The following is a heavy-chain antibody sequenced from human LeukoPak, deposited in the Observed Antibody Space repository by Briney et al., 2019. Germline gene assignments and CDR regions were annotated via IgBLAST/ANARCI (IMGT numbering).Heavy chain of an antibody. Sequence: PGRSLRLSCAASGFTFDDYAMHWVRQAPGKGMEWVSGISWNSGSIGYADSVKGRFTISRDNAKNSLYLQMNSLRAEATAFYYCAKDITYSSSWFYGMDVWGQGTTVTVSS. CDR1: GFTFDDYA. V-gene: IGHV3-9*01. J-gene: IGHJ6*02. D-gene: IGHD6-13*01. CDR3: AKDITYSSSWFYGMDV. CDR2: ISWNSGSI.